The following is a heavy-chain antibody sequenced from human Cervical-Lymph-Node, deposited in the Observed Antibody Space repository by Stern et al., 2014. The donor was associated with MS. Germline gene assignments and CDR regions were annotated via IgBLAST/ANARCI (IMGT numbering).Heavy chain of an antibody. CDR1: GFTLNDHY. CDR3: TRQTKVTTTSAWNFDL. Sequence: EVQLVESGGGLVQPGGSLRLSCAASGFTLNDHYMDWVRQAPGKGLEWVGRSRNKANRYTTEYATSVKGRFTISRDDSQNSLFLQMNSLRIEDTAVYFCTRQTKVTTTSAWNFDLWGRGTLVSVSS. V-gene: IGHV3-72*01. D-gene: IGHD4-17*01. CDR2: SRNKANRYTT. J-gene: IGHJ2*01.